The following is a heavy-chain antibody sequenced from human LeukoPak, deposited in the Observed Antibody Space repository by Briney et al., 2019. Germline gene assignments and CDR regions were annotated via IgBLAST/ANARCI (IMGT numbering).Heavy chain of an antibody. CDR1: GFTFSDYY. D-gene: IGHD1-26*01. J-gene: IGHJ4*02. CDR3: ARFPIVGAHIDY. Sequence: SGGSLRLSCAASGFTFSDYYMSWIRQAPGKGLEWVSYISSSGSTIYYADSVKGRFTISRDNAKNSLYLQMNSLRAEDTAVYYCARFPIVGAHIDYWGQGTPVTVSS. V-gene: IGHV3-11*01. CDR2: ISSSGSTI.